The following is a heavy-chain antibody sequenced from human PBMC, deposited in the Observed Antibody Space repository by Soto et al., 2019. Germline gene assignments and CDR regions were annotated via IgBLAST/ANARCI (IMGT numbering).Heavy chain of an antibody. D-gene: IGHD1-26*01. J-gene: IGHJ6*02. Sequence: GESLKISCKGSGYSFTSYWISWVRQMPGKGLEWMGRIDPSDSYTNYSPSFQGHVTISADKSISTAYLQWSSLKASDTAMYYCARHRWEPNYYYYYGMDVWGQGTTVTVSS. CDR1: GYSFTSYW. CDR2: IDPSDSYT. CDR3: ARHRWEPNYYYYYGMDV. V-gene: IGHV5-10-1*01.